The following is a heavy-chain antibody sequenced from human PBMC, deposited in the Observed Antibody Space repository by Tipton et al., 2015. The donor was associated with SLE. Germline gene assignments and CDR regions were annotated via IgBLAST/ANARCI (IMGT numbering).Heavy chain of an antibody. CDR2: INENGGAT. J-gene: IGHJ4*02. V-gene: IGHV3-23*01. Sequence: GSLRLSCAASGFTFSIYSMTWVRQAPGKGLEWVSTINENGGATYYADSVKGRFTIPRDNSKNMLYLQMNSLRVEDTAVYYCAKGGTGKFDYWGQGTLVTVSS. CDR1: GFTFSIYS. CDR3: AKGGTGKFDY. D-gene: IGHD7-27*01.